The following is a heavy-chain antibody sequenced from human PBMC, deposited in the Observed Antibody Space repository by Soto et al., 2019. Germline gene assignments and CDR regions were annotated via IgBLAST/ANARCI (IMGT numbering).Heavy chain of an antibody. V-gene: IGHV1-69*13. CDR1: GGTFSSYA. Sequence: ASVKVSCKASGGTFSSYAISWVRQAPGQGLEWMGGIIPIFGTANYAQKFQGRVTITADESTSTAYMELSSLRSEDTAVYYCARDLYCSSTSCYADVAGWFDPWGQGTLVTVSS. CDR3: ARDLYCSSTSCYADVAGWFDP. D-gene: IGHD2-2*01. CDR2: IIPIFGTA. J-gene: IGHJ5*02.